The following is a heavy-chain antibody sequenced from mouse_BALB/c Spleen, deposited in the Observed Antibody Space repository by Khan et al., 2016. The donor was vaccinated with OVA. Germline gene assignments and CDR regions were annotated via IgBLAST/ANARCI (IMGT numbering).Heavy chain of an antibody. Sequence: EVKLLESGPGLVKPSQSLSLTCTVTGYSLTSNYAWNWIRQFPGNKLEWMGYINYSGSTSYTPSLKSRISITRDTSTNQFFLQLNSVTTEDTATYFCARGRAYWGQGTLVTVSA. CDR2: INYSGST. J-gene: IGHJ3*01. D-gene: IGHD3-3*01. CDR1: GYSLTSNYA. V-gene: IGHV3-2*02. CDR3: ARGRAY.